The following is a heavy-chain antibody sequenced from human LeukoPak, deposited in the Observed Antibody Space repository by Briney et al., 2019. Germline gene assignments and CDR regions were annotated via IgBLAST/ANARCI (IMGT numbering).Heavy chain of an antibody. J-gene: IGHJ4*02. Sequence: GGSLRLSCAASGFTFSSYGMSWVRQAPGKGLEWVSAISGSGGSTYYADSVKGRFTISRDNSKNTLYLQMNSLRAEDTAVYYCTSLWSGELFFFDYWGQGTLVTVSS. CDR3: TSLWSGELFFFDY. V-gene: IGHV3-23*01. D-gene: IGHD3-10*01. CDR1: GFTFSSYG. CDR2: ISGSGGST.